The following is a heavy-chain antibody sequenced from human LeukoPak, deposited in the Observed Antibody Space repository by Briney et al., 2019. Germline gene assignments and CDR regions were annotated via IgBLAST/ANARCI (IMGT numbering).Heavy chain of an antibody. CDR2: INPNSGGT. V-gene: IGHV1-2*02. J-gene: IGHJ2*01. CDR3: ARSTYYNILTGYYGYFDL. D-gene: IGHD3-9*01. CDR1: GYTFTGYY. Sequence: ASVKVSCKASGYTFTGYYMHWVRQAPGQGLEWMGWINPNSGGTNYAQKFQGRVTMTRDTSISTAYMELSRLRSDDTAVYYCARSTYYNILTGYYGYFDLWGRGTLVTVSS.